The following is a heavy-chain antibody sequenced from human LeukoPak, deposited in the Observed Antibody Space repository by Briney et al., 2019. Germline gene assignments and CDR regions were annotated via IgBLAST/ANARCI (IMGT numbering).Heavy chain of an antibody. CDR2: IKQDGSEK. J-gene: IGHJ4*02. V-gene: IGHV3-7*01. Sequence: GGSLRLSCAAPGFTFSSYWMSWVRQAPGKGLEWVANIKQDGSEKYYVDSVKGRFTISRDNAKNSLYLQMNSLRAEDTAVYYCARDAYYYDSSGYYHVTFDYWGQGTLVTVSS. CDR3: ARDAYYYDSSGYYHVTFDY. CDR1: GFTFSSYW. D-gene: IGHD3-22*01.